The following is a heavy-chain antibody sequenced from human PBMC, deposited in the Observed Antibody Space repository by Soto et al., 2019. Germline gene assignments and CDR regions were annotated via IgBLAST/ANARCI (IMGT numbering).Heavy chain of an antibody. Sequence: SLRLSCAASGFTFSTYSMHWVRQAPGKGLEWVALISYDGNNKYYADSVKGRFTISRDNSKNTLYLQMNSLRAEDTAVFHCASDGERGYRYGYWFDPWGQGTLVTVSS. J-gene: IGHJ5*02. V-gene: IGHV3-30-3*01. CDR2: ISYDGNNK. CDR1: GFTFSTYS. CDR3: ASDGERGYRYGYWFDP. D-gene: IGHD5-18*01.